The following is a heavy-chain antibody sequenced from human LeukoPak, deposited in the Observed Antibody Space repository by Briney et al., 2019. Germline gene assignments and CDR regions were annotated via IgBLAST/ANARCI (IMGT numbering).Heavy chain of an antibody. CDR2: IYYSGST. CDR1: GGSISSCY. J-gene: IGHJ6*03. V-gene: IGHV4-59*01. CDR3: AKTAEGGYSYGYFYYYYIDV. Sequence: SETLSLTCTVSGGSISSCYWSWIRQPPGKGLEWIGYIYYSGSTNSKSSLKSRVTISVATSTNQFSLKLSSVTAADTAVYYCAKTAEGGYSYGYFYYYYIDVWGKGTTVTISS. D-gene: IGHD5-18*01.